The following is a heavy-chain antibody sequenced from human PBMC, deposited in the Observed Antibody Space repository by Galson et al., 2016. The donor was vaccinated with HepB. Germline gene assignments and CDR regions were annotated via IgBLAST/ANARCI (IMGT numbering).Heavy chain of an antibody. CDR3: ARGTKRFCSGSNCYPLDH. J-gene: IGHJ4*02. V-gene: IGHV3-23*01. CDR2: ITDSGDDT. Sequence: SLRLSCAASGFTFSTYAMTWVRQAPGKGQEWVSVITDSGDDTHHADSVKGRFIMSRDNPKNTVYLQMNNLRDEDTAIYFCARGTKRFCSGSNCYPLDHWGQGTLVTVSS. D-gene: IGHD2-15*01. CDR1: GFTFSTYA.